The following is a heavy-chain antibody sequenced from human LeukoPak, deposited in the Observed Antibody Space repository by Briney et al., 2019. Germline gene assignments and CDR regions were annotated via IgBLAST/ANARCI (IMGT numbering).Heavy chain of an antibody. CDR1: GGSISSYY. CDR3: ARRGQWGHSDY. V-gene: IGHV4-59*08. Sequence: SETLPLTCTVSGGSISSYYWSWIRQPPGKGLEWIGYIYYSGNTNYNPSLKSRVTISVDTSKNQFSLKLSSVTAADTAVYYCARRGQWGHSDYWGQGTLVTVSS. CDR2: IYYSGNT. D-gene: IGHD2-8*01. J-gene: IGHJ4*02.